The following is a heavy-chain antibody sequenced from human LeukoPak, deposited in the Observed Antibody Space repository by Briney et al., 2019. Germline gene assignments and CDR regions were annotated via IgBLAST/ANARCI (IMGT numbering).Heavy chain of an antibody. CDR1: GFTFNFYA. CDR2: IGGNSAGT. J-gene: IGHJ4*02. V-gene: IGHV3-23*01. CDR3: ARDVAEDGIFYYLDY. D-gene: IGHD6-13*01. Sequence: GGSLRLSCAASGFTFNFYAMTWVRQAPGKGLEWVSGIGGNSAGTHYAPSVKGRFTISRDNSKSTVFLQMNSLRDEDTAVYFCARDVAEDGIFYYLDYWGQGTLVTVSS.